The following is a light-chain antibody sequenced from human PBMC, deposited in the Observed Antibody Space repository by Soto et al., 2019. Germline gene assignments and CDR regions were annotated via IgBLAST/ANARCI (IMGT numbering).Light chain of an antibody. CDR2: RTF. Sequence: EIVLTQSPGTLSLSPGERATLSCRASQTIASRYLAWYQHQPGQPPRLLIYRTFARAPGIPDRFSGGGSVTDFTLTNSRLEREDFAVYYFQQYETTPPSFVHGTRLDIK. V-gene: IGKV3-20*01. CDR3: QQYETTPPS. J-gene: IGKJ5*01. CDR1: QTIASRY.